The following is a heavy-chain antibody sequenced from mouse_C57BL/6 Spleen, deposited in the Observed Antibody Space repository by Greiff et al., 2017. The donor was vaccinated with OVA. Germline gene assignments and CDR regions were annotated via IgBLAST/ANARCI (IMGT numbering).Heavy chain of an antibody. CDR3: ARSHYYGSSLWFAY. CDR2: IYPGDGDT. V-gene: IGHV1-82*01. D-gene: IGHD1-1*01. CDR1: GYAFSSSW. J-gene: IGHJ3*01. Sequence: QVQLQQSGPELVKPGASVKISCKASGYAFSSSWMNWVKQRPGKGLEWIGRIYPGDGDTNYNGKFKGKATLTADKSSSTAYMQLSSLTSEDSAVYFCARSHYYGSSLWFAYWGQGTLVTVSA.